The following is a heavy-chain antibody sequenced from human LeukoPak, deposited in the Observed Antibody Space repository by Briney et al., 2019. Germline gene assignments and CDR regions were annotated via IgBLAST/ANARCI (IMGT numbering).Heavy chain of an antibody. Sequence: VASVKVSCKASGYTFTSYAMHWVRQAPGQRLEWMGWINAGNGNTKYSQKFQGRVTITRDTSARTAYMELSSLRSEDTAVYYCARGPLMVRGVRGWFDPWGQGTLVTVSS. CDR1: GYTFTSYA. D-gene: IGHD3-10*01. CDR3: ARGPLMVRGVRGWFDP. V-gene: IGHV1-3*01. CDR2: INAGNGNT. J-gene: IGHJ5*02.